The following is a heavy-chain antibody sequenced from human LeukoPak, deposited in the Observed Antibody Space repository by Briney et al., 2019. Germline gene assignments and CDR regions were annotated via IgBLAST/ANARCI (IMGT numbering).Heavy chain of an antibody. CDR2: IDKKTKNYET. D-gene: IGHD1-26*01. J-gene: IGHJ5*02. Sequence: PGGSLRLSCAASGFTFSDCSIHWVRQAYGKGLEWVGLIDKKTKNYETAYAASVRGRFTISRDDSQNTAYLQMYSMETEDTALYYCTRDAGTYTWLDPWGQGTLVTVSS. CDR3: TRDAGTYTWLDP. V-gene: IGHV3-73*01. CDR1: GFTFSDCS.